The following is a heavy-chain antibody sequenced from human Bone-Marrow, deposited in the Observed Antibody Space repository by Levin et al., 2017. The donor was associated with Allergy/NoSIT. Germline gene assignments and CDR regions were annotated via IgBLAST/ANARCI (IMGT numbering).Heavy chain of an antibody. V-gene: IGHV3-30-3*01. J-gene: IGHJ6*03. CDR3: ARGTDLYYYYMDV. Sequence: PGGSLRLSCAASGFTFSSYAMHWVRQAPGKGLEWVAVISYDGSNKYYADSVKGRFTISRDNSKNTLYLQMNSLRAEDTAVYYCARGTDLYYYYMDVWGKGTTVTVSS. CDR2: ISYDGSNK. CDR1: GFTFSSYA. D-gene: IGHD1-1*01.